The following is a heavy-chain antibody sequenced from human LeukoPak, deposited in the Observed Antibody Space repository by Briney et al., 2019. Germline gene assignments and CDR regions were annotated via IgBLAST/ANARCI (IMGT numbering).Heavy chain of an antibody. J-gene: IGHJ3*02. CDR1: GFTFSSYA. Sequence: GGSLRLSCAASGFTFSSYAMSWVRQAPWKGLEWVSAISGSGGSTYYADSVRGRFTISRDNSKNTLYLQMNSLRAEDTAVYYCAKEGSSWYLGDAFDIWGQGTMVTVSS. CDR2: ISGSGGST. CDR3: AKEGSSWYLGDAFDI. V-gene: IGHV3-23*01. D-gene: IGHD6-13*01.